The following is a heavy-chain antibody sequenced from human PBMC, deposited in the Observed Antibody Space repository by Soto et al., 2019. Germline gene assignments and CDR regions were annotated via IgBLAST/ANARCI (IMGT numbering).Heavy chain of an antibody. CDR2: IYAGGGT. Sequence: DVQLVQSGGGLIQPGGSLRLSCAASGFTVSSKYMSWVRLAPGKGLEWVSVIYAGGGTYYADSVKGRFTISRDNSKNTVSLQMNSLRAEDTAVYYCVRDPWDYWGQGTLVTVSS. CDR1: GFTVSSKY. J-gene: IGHJ4*02. CDR3: VRDPWDY. V-gene: IGHV3-53*01.